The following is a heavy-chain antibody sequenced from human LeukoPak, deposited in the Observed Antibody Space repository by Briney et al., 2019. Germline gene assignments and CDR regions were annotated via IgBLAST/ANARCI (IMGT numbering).Heavy chain of an antibody. J-gene: IGHJ4*02. V-gene: IGHV3-23*01. D-gene: IGHD3-9*01. CDR2: ISGSGGST. CDR1: GFTFSSYA. CDR3: AKGQYYDILTGYYADY. Sequence: GGSLRLSCAASGFTFSSYAMSWVRQAPGKGLEWVSAISGSGGSTYYADSVKGRFTISRDNSKNTLYLQMNSLRAEDTAVYYCAKGQYYDILTGYYADYWGQGTLVTVSS.